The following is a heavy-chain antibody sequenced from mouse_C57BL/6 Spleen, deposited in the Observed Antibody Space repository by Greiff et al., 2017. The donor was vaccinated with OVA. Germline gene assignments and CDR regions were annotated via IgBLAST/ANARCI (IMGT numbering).Heavy chain of an antibody. Sequence: QVQLQQSGPELVKPGASVKISCKASGYTFTDYYINWVKQRPGQGLEWIGWIFPGSGSTYYNEKFKGKATLTVDKSSSTAYMLLSSLTSEDSAVYFCARVVYYGSSYYAMDYWGQGTSVTVSS. CDR1: GYTFTDYY. V-gene: IGHV1-75*01. J-gene: IGHJ4*01. D-gene: IGHD1-1*01. CDR3: ARVVYYGSSYYAMDY. CDR2: IFPGSGST.